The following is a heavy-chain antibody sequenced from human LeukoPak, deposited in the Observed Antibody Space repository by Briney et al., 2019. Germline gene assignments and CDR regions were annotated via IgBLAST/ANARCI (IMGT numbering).Heavy chain of an antibody. Sequence: PGGSLRLSCTASGFSFSGYGMHWVRQAPGKGLEWLAVISHDASDEYYADSVKGRFTISRDNAKNMIYLQMISLRAEDTAVYYCAKDRAVYYDIPSGFDPWGQGTLVTVSS. V-gene: IGHV3-30*18. CDR3: AKDRAVYYDIPSGFDP. D-gene: IGHD3-9*01. CDR2: ISHDASDE. J-gene: IGHJ5*02. CDR1: GFSFSGYG.